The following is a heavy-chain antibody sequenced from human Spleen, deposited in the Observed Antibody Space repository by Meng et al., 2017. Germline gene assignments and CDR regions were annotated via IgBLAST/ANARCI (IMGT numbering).Heavy chain of an antibody. CDR3: AKAREYNYFDP. J-gene: IGHJ5*02. V-gene: IGHV3-33*08. CDR2: IWYDGKTK. D-gene: IGHD3-10*01. CDR1: GFSFTDAW. Sequence: GESLKISCVASGFSFTDAWMSWVRQAPGKGLEWVAIIWYDGKTKYYGDSVKGRFTISRDNSQNTLYLEMNSVTAEDTGVYFCAKAREYNYFDPWGQGTLVTVSS.